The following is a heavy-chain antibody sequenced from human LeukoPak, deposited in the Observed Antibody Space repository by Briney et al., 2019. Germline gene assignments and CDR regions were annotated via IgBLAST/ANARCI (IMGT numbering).Heavy chain of an antibody. D-gene: IGHD5-18*01. V-gene: IGHV1-69*06. J-gene: IGHJ3*02. CDR1: GGTFSSYA. Sequence: GASVKVSCKTSGGTFSSYAISWVRQAPGQGLEWMGRIIPIFGTANYAQKFQGRATITADKSTSTAYMELSSLRSEDTAVYYCVKGVDTAMYDAFDIWGQGTMVTVSS. CDR2: IIPIFGTA. CDR3: VKGVDTAMYDAFDI.